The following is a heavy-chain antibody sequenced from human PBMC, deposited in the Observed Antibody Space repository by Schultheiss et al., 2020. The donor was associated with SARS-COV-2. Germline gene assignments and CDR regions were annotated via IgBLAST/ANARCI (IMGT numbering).Heavy chain of an antibody. CDR3: AKSRIMATYYYYGMDV. CDR2: IRQDGSEK. CDR1: GFAFSDFW. D-gene: IGHD2-8*01. Sequence: GGSLRLSCEASGFAFSDFWMTWVRQAPGKGLEWVANIRQDGSEKHYVDSAKGRFTISRDNAKNTLYLQMNSLRAEDTAIYYCAKSRIMATYYYYGMDVWGQGTTVTVSS. J-gene: IGHJ6*02. V-gene: IGHV3-7*03.